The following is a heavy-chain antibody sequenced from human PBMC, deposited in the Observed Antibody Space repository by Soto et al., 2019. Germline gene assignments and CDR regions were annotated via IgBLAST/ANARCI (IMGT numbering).Heavy chain of an antibody. D-gene: IGHD3-3*01. CDR1: VFTCSSYA. J-gene: IGHJ6*02. CDR2: ISYDGSNK. Sequence: GGSLRLSCAASVFTCSSYAMHWVRQAPGKGLEWVAVISYDGSNKYYADSVKGRFTISRDNSKNTLYLQMNSLRAEDTAVYYCARDQTSTSTLRFLEWKSGGPLYGMDVWGQGTTVTVSS. V-gene: IGHV3-30-3*01. CDR3: ARDQTSTSTLRFLEWKSGGPLYGMDV.